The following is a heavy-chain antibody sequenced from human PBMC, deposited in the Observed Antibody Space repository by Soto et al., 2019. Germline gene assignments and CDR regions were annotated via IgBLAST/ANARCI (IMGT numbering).Heavy chain of an antibody. CDR1: GGSISSYY. CDR3: ARRQGYCSGGSCYNMVYYFDY. CDR2: IYYSGST. J-gene: IGHJ4*02. D-gene: IGHD2-15*01. Sequence: SETLSLTCTVSGGSISSYYWSWIRQPPGKGLEWIGYIYYSGSTNYNPSLKSRVTISVDTSKNQFSLKLSSVTAADTAVYYCARRQGYCSGGSCYNMVYYFDYWGQGTLVTVSS. V-gene: IGHV4-59*01.